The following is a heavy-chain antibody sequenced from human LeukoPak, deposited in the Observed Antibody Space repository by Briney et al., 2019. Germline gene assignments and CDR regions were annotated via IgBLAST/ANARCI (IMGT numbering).Heavy chain of an antibody. J-gene: IGHJ4*02. V-gene: IGHV4-59*08. Sequence: SETLSLTCTVSGGSISSYYWSWIRQPPGKGLEWIGYTYYSGSTNYNPSLKSRVTISVDTSKNQFSLKLSSVTAADTAVYYCARHTWIIPGIAAAGPDYWGQGTLVTVSS. CDR1: GGSISSYY. CDR2: TYYSGST. CDR3: ARHTWIIPGIAAAGPDY. D-gene: IGHD6-13*01.